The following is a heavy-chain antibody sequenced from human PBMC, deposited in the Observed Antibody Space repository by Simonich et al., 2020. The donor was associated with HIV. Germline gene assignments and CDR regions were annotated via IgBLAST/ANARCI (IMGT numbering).Heavy chain of an antibody. CDR2: IFDNGFT. CDR3: ARAPDYGANVYFDY. V-gene: IGHV4-59*01. J-gene: IGHJ4*02. CDR1: GGSISRYY. D-gene: IGHD4-17*01. Sequence: HVQLQESGPGLVKPSETLSLTCTVSGGSISRYYWSWIRQPPGKGLEWIGYIFDNGFTNYNPSLKSRVTISVDTSKNQFSLKMTSVTAADTAVYYCARAPDYGANVYFDYWGQGTLVTVSS.